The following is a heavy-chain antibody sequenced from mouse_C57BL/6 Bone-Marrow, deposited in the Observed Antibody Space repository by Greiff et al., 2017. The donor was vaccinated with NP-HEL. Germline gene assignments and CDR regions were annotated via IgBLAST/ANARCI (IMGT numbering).Heavy chain of an antibody. CDR2: ISYSGST. Sequence: EVKLLESGPGLAKPSQTLSFTCSVPGYSITSDYWNWIRKFPGNNLEYMGYISYSGSTYYNPSLKRRISITRDTSKNQDYLQLNSVTTEDTATYYCARCNYIYAMDYWGQGTSVTVSS. J-gene: IGHJ4*01. D-gene: IGHD2-1*01. CDR1: GYSITSDY. CDR3: ARCNYIYAMDY. V-gene: IGHV3-8*01.